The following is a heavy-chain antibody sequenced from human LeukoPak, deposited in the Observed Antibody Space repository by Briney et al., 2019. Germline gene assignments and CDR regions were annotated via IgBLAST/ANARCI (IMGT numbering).Heavy chain of an antibody. CDR1: GGSISSGGYY. D-gene: IGHD1-20*01. CDR2: IYHSGST. Sequence: SETLSLTCTVSGGSISSGGYYWSWIRQPPGKGLEWIGYIYHSGSTYYNPSLKSRVTISVDRSKNQFSLKLSSVTAADTAVYYCAREITHPRGGIPGWGQGTLVTVSS. CDR3: AREITHPRGGIPG. J-gene: IGHJ4*02. V-gene: IGHV4-30-2*01.